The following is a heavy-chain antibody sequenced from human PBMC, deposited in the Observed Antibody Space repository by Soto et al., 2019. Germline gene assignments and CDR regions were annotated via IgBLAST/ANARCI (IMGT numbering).Heavy chain of an antibody. CDR2: IYYSGST. D-gene: IGHD5-12*01. Sequence: SETLSLTCTVSGVSINNYYWTWIRQPPGKGLEWIGNIYYSGSTNYNPSLKSRVTISVDTSKNQFSLKLGSVTAADTAVYYCAKQGYGYNWFDPWGQGTLVTVSS. V-gene: IGHV4-59*08. J-gene: IGHJ5*02. CDR3: AKQGYGYNWFDP. CDR1: GVSINNYY.